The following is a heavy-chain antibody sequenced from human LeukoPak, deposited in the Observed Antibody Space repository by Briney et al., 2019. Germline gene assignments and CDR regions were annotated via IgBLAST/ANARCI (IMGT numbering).Heavy chain of an antibody. CDR1: GFTFSSYA. J-gene: IGHJ6*02. D-gene: IGHD3-3*01. CDR2: ISGSGGST. V-gene: IGHV3-23*01. Sequence: RGSLRLSCAASGFTFSSYAMSWVRQAPGKGLEWVSAISGSGGSTYYADSVKGRFTISRDNSKNTLYLQMNSLRAEDTAVYYCAKDVLSEWVTLDGMDVWGQGTTVTVSS. CDR3: AKDVLSEWVTLDGMDV.